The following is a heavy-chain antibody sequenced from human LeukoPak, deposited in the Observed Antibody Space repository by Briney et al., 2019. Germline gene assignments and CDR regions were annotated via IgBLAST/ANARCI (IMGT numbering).Heavy chain of an antibody. CDR2: INPNSGGT. D-gene: IGHD3-16*01. J-gene: IGHJ6*02. V-gene: IGHV1-2*02. Sequence: ASVKVSCKASGYTFTGYYMHWVRQAPGQGLEWMGWINPNSGGTNYAQKLQGRVTMTRDTSISTAYMALSRLKSDDTAVYYCARCLGYYYGMDVWGQGTTVTVSS. CDR3: ARCLGYYYGMDV. CDR1: GYTFTGYY.